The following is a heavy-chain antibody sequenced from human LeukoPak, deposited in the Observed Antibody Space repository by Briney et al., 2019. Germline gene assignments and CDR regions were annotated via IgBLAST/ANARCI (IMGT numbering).Heavy chain of an antibody. J-gene: IGHJ3*02. CDR2: ISGSGGTT. CDR3: ARLSSFAFDI. Sequence: GGSLRLSCAASGFTFSSYAMSWVRQAPGKGLELVSGISGSGGTTYYADSVKGRFTISRDNSKNTLYLQLNSLRAEDTAIYYCARLSSFAFDIWGQGTMVTVSS. V-gene: IGHV3-23*01. D-gene: IGHD3-16*02. CDR1: GFTFSSYA.